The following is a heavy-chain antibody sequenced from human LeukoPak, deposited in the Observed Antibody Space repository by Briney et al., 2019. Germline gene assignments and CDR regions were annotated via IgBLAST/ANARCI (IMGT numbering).Heavy chain of an antibody. D-gene: IGHD2-2*02. CDR1: GFTFSSDS. V-gene: IGHV3-21*01. CDR3: ARAIVGCSSTSCYTDYYYGMDV. CDR2: ISSSSSYI. J-gene: IGHJ6*02. Sequence: GGSLRVSCAASGFTFSSDSMSCVRQAPGKGLEWVSAISSSSSYIYYADSVKGRFTISRDNAKNSLYLQMNSLRAEDTAVYYCARAIVGCSSTSCYTDYYYGMDVWGQGTTVTVSS.